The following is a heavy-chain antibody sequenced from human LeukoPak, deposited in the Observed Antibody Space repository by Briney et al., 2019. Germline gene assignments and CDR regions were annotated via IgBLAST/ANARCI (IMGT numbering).Heavy chain of an antibody. V-gene: IGHV1-18*01. D-gene: IGHD6-6*01. CDR2: ISAYNGNT. CDR3: ATDSDPSIAARPRYYYYYYGMDV. CDR1: GYTFTSYG. J-gene: IGHJ6*02. Sequence: GASVKVSCKASGYTFTSYGISWVRQAPGQGLEWMGWISAYNGNTNYAQKFQGRVTMTEDTSTDTAYMELSSLRSEDTAVYYCATDSDPSIAARPRYYYYYYGMDVWGQGTTVTVSS.